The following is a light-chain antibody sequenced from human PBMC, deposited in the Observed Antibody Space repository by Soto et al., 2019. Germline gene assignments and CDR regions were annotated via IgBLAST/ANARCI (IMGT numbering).Light chain of an antibody. CDR2: AAS. CDR3: QQLNSYPIT. V-gene: IGKV1-17*01. J-gene: IGKJ5*01. CDR1: QSISIY. Sequence: DIQMTQSPSSLSASVGDRVTITCRASQSISIYLNWYQLKPGKAPKLLIYAASSLQSGVPSRFSGSGSGTEFTLTISSLQPEDFATYYCQQLNSYPITFGQGTRLEIK.